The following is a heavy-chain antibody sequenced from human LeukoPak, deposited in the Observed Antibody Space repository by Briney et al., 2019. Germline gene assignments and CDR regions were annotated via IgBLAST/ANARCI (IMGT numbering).Heavy chain of an antibody. D-gene: IGHD3-3*02. CDR3: ATGAVPVACLELIRPATYFSNNMGA. CDR1: GLIFSTYP. J-gene: IGHJ6*03. Sequence: GGSLTLSCDPSGLIFSTYPMQCARHAPGEGLEWLTLISTDGRNILFAHSVKGRLTLSRDSSNHTLFLQITRHTSEHTGIYYSATGAVPVACLELIRPATYFSNNMGAWGKGTMVIVSS. CDR2: ISTDGRNI. V-gene: IGHV3-30*04.